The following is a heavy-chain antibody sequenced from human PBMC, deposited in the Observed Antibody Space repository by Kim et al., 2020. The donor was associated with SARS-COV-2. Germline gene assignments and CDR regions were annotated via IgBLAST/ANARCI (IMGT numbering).Heavy chain of an antibody. D-gene: IGHD3-3*01. CDR3: AREKVGSITIFGVVIRYGMDF. CDR2: IYSGGST. Sequence: GGSLRLSCAASGFTVSSNYMSWVRQAPGKGLEWVSVIYSGGSTNYADSVKGRFTISRDNSKNTLYLQMNSLRAEDTAVYYCAREKVGSITIFGVVIRYGMDFWGQGTTVTVSS. CDR1: GFTVSSNY. J-gene: IGHJ6*02. V-gene: IGHV3-53*01.